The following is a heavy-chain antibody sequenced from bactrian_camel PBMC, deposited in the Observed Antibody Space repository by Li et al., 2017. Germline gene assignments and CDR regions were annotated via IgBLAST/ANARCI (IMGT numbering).Heavy chain of an antibody. V-gene: IGHV3S40*01. D-gene: IGHD7*01. CDR3: ASNYLCRGGLGTRPSY. J-gene: IGHJ4*01. CDR1: GFTLSSND. Sequence: VQLVESGGGSVQPGGSLRLSCAASGFTLSSNDMSWVRQAPGKGLEWVSVISSGGGSTDYADYVKGRFTVSQDNGKGTLYLQMNNLKPEDCATYYCASNYLCRGGLGTRPSYWGQGTQVTVS. CDR2: ISSGGGST.